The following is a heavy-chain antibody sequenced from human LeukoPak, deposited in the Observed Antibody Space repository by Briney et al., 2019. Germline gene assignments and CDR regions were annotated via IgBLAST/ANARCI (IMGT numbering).Heavy chain of an antibody. CDR3: AKDLDSSGSLDY. Sequence: GGSLRLSCAASGFTFSSYGMHWVRQAPGNGLEWVAVIWYDGSNKYYADSVKGRFTISRDNSKNTLYLQMNSLRAEDTAVYYCAKDLDSSGSLDYWGQGTLVTVSS. V-gene: IGHV3-33*06. D-gene: IGHD3-22*01. CDR1: GFTFSSYG. CDR2: IWYDGSNK. J-gene: IGHJ4*02.